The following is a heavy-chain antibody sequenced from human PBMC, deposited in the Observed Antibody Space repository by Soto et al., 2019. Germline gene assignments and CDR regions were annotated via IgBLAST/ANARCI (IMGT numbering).Heavy chain of an antibody. CDR1: GGSISSGGYY. CDR3: RGTYGDYPRVFDY. CDR2: IYYSGST. V-gene: IGHV4-31*03. Sequence: SETLSLTCTVSGGSISSGGYYWSWIRQHPGKGLEWIGYIYYSGSTYYNPSLKSRVTISVDTSKNQFSLKLSSVTAADTAVYYCRGTYGDYPRVFDYWGQGTLVTVSS. D-gene: IGHD4-17*01. J-gene: IGHJ4*02.